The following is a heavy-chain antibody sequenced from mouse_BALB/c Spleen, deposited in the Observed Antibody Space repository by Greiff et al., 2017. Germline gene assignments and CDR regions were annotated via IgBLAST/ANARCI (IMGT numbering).Heavy chain of an antibody. CDR1: GFTFSSYA. CDR3: ARGGYDGSMDY. CDR2: ISSGGSYT. V-gene: IGHV5-9-4*01. J-gene: IGHJ4*01. Sequence: EVHLVESGGGLVKPGGSLKLSCAASGFTFSSYAMSWVRQSPEKRLEWVAEISSGGSYTYYPDTVTGRFTISRDNAKNTLYLEMSSLRSEDTAMYYCARGGYDGSMDYWGQGTSVTVSS. D-gene: IGHD2-14*01.